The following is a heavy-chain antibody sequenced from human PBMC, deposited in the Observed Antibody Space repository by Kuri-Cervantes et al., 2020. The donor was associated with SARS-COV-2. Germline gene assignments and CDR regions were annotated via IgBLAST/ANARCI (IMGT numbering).Heavy chain of an antibody. D-gene: IGHD3-10*01. CDR1: GDSVSSNSAA. Sequence: SETLSLTCAISGDSVSSNSAAWNWIRQSPSRGLEWLGRTYYRSKWYNDYTVSVKSRITINPDTSKNQFSLQLSSVTPEDTAVYYCARGKTMVRGENYYYMDVWGKGTTVTVSS. CDR2: TYYRSKWYN. J-gene: IGHJ6*03. CDR3: ARGKTMVRGENYYYMDV. V-gene: IGHV6-1*01.